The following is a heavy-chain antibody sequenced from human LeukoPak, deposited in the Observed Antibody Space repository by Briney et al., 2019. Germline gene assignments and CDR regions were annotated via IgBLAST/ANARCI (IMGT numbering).Heavy chain of an antibody. CDR1: GFTFDDYA. V-gene: IGHV3-9*01. J-gene: IGHJ2*01. CDR2: ISWNSGSI. Sequence: GRSLRLSCAASGFTFDDYAMHWVRQAPGKGLEWVSGISWNSGSICYADSVKGRFTISRDNAKNSLYLQMNSLRAEDTALYYCAKDRELLPYWYFDLRGRGTLVTVSS. CDR3: AKDRELLPYWYFDL. D-gene: IGHD1-26*01.